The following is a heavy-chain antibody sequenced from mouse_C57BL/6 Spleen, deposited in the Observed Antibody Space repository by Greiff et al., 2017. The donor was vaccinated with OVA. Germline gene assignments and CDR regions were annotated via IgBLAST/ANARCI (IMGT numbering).Heavy chain of an antibody. D-gene: IGHD1-1*01. CDR3: ARDRDYYGSSYLWYFDV. CDR1: GFTFSDYY. Sequence: EVQLVESEGGLVQPGSSMKLSCTASGFTFSDYYMAWVRQVPEKGLEWVANINYDGSSTYYLDSLKSRFIISTANAKNILYLQMISLKSEDTATYYCARDRDYYGSSYLWYFDVWGTGTTVTVSS. CDR2: INYDGSST. V-gene: IGHV5-16*01. J-gene: IGHJ1*03.